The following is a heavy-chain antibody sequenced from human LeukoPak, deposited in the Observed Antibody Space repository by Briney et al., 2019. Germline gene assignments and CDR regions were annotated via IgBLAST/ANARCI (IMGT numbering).Heavy chain of an antibody. Sequence: PSETLSLTCTVSGGSISSTTHYWGWIRQPPGKGLEWIGSTYHSGSTYYNPSLKSRVTISVDTSKNQFSLKLSSVTAADTAVYYCARAGPSSPVDYWGQGTLVTVSS. J-gene: IGHJ4*02. CDR2: TYHSGST. V-gene: IGHV4-39*07. D-gene: IGHD2-2*01. CDR1: GGSISSTTHY. CDR3: ARAGPSSPVDY.